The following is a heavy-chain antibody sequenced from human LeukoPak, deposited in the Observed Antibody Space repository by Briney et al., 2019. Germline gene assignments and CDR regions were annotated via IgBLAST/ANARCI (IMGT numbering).Heavy chain of an antibody. V-gene: IGHV4-39*01. J-gene: IGHJ4*02. CDR1: GGSISSGGYY. CDR3: ARLGAGPTYYDFWSGYSSFYFDY. CDR2: IHYSGNT. Sequence: SETQSLTCTVSGGSISSGGYYWSWIRQHPGKGLEWIGGIHYSGNTYYNPSLKSRVTISVDTSKNQFSLKLSSVTAADTAVYYCARLGAGPTYYDFWSGYSSFYFDYWGQGTLVTVSS. D-gene: IGHD3-3*01.